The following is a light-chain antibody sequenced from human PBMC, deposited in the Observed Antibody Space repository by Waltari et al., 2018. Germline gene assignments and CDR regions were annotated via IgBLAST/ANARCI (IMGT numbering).Light chain of an antibody. CDR2: DVS. CDR1: SSDVGGYNY. V-gene: IGLV2-14*01. Sequence: QSALTQPASVSGSPGQSITISCTGTSSDVGGYNYVSWYQQHPGKAPKLMIYDVSKRPSGVSNRFSGSKSGYTASLTISGLQAEDEADYYCSSHTSSSTPVVFGGGTKLTVL. J-gene: IGLJ2*01. CDR3: SSHTSSSTPVV.